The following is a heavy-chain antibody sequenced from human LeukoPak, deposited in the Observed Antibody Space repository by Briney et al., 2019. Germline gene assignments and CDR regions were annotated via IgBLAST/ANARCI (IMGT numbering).Heavy chain of an antibody. J-gene: IGHJ4*02. V-gene: IGHV3-13*04. Sequence: GGSLRLSCAASGLSFSAFDFHWVRQATGKGLEWVSSIGKSGDTYYLASVKGRFTISRDNAKSSLYLQMNSLTSGDTAVYYCARDPGRDYYDSSGKSGFGWGQGTLVTVSS. CDR2: IGKSGDT. D-gene: IGHD3-22*01. CDR3: ARDPGRDYYDSSGKSGFG. CDR1: GLSFSAFD.